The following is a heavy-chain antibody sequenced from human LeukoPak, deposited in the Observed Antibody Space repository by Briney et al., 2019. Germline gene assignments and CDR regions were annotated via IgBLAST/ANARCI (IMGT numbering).Heavy chain of an antibody. CDR1: GGTFSSYG. J-gene: IGHJ4*02. Sequence: SVKVSCKASGGTFSSYGISWVRQAPGQGLEWMGRIIPLLGIANYAQKFQGRVTITADKSTSTVYMELSSLRSEDTAVYYCARGAGYSSSRGLDYWGQGTLVTVSS. CDR3: ARGAGYSSSRGLDY. V-gene: IGHV1-69*04. D-gene: IGHD6-13*01. CDR2: IIPLLGIA.